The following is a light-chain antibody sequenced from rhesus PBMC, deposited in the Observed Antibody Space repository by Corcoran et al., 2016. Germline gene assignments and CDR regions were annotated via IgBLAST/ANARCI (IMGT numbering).Light chain of an antibody. V-gene: IGKV3-42*02. CDR1: QSVSSN. CDR2: GAS. CDR3: QQYSNWPHS. Sequence: ETVVTQSPATLSLSPGERATLSCRASQSVSSNLAWYQQKPGQAPSLLIYGASSRATGITDRFSGSGSGTDFTLTISSLEPEDFAVYYCQQYSNWPHSFGQGTKVEIK. J-gene: IGKJ2*01.